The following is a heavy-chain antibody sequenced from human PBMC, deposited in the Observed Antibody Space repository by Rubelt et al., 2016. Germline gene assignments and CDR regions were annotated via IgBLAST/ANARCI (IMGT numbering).Heavy chain of an antibody. V-gene: IGHV4-59*01. CDR1: GGSITTYY. D-gene: IGHD1-26*01. J-gene: IGHJ4*02. Sequence: QLQLQESGPGLVKPSETLSLTCTVSGGSITTYYWSWIRQPPGKGLEWIGYISYTGSTKYSPSLKSRVAISVDTSKNQFSLRLGTLTAAATAVDYCAGGAVASYSVLPPGEWGQGILVTVSS. CDR2: ISYTGST. CDR3: AGGAVASYSVLPPGE.